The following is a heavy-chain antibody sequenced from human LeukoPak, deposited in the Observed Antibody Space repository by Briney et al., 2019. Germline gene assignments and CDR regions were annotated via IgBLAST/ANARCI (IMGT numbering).Heavy chain of an antibody. CDR1: GGSFRGYF. CDR3: ARGNSGSHWGDHYFYMDV. D-gene: IGHD1-26*01. V-gene: IGHV4-34*01. Sequence: PSETLSLTCAVYGGSFRGYFWGWVRQTPGKGLEWLGEITHNGGTNYMPSLSGRVSVFQDVSKNQFSLKLSPVTAADTGVYYCARGNSGSHWGDHYFYMDVWGKGTTVTVSS. CDR2: ITHNGGT. J-gene: IGHJ6*03.